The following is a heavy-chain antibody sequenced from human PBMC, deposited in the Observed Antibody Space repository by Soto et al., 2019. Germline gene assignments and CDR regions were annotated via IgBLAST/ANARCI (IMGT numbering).Heavy chain of an antibody. D-gene: IGHD2-21*02. CDR2: IIPFFNSV. J-gene: IGHJ3*01. CDR3: ARGHQYGGNSDAFEF. CDR1: GLTFSSST. Sequence: QVHLVQSGAEVKKPGSSVKVSCKASGLTFSSSTLTWVRQVPGQGPEWMGGIIPFFNSVNYAQKFKDSVTITADVSTSTTYMELRSLRSEDTAVYYCARGHQYGGNSDAFEFWGQGTVVTVSS. V-gene: IGHV1-69*12.